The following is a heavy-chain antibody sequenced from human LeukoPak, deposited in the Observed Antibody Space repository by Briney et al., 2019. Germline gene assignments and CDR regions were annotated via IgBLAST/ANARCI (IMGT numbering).Heavy chain of an antibody. CDR3: ARLICLGPERRFDP. CDR2: IYYSGST. J-gene: IGHJ5*02. Sequence: SETLSLTSTVSGGSISSYYWSWIRQPPGKGLEWIGYIYYSGSTNYNPSLKSRVTISVDTSKNQFSLKLSSVTAADTAVYYCARLICLGPERRFDPWGQGTLVTVSS. CDR1: GGSISSYY. V-gene: IGHV4-59*08. D-gene: IGHD3-10*02.